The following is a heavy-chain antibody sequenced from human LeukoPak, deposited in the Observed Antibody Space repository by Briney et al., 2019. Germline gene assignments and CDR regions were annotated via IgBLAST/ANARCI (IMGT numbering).Heavy chain of an antibody. CDR2: IKSKTDGGTT. D-gene: IGHD2-2*02. J-gene: IGHJ4*02. V-gene: IGHV3-15*01. CDR3: TTEVVVVPAAIYFDY. CDR1: GFTFSNAW. Sequence: GGSLRLSCAASGFTFSNAWMSWVRQAPGRGLEWVGRIKSKTDGGTTEYAAPVKGRFTISRDDSKNTLYLQMNSLKTEDTAVYYCTTEVVVVPAAIYFDYWGQGTLVTVSS.